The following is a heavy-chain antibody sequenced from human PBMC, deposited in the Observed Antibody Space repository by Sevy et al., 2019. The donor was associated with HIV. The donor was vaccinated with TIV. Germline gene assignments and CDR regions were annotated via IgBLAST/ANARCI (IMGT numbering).Heavy chain of an antibody. J-gene: IGHJ4*02. CDR3: ARDITPRGTTWGIDY. V-gene: IGHV3-21*01. D-gene: IGHD3-16*01. Sequence: GGSLRLSCAASGFTFSSYSMNWVRQAPGKGLEWVSSISSSSYIYYAYSVKGRFTISSDNAKNSLYLQMNSLRAEDTAVYYCARDITPRGTTWGIDYWGQGTLVTVSS. CDR1: GFTFSSYS. CDR2: ISSSSYI.